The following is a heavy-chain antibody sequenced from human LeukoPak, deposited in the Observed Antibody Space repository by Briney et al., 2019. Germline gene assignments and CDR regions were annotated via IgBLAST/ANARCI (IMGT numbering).Heavy chain of an antibody. CDR3: ARNYD. CDR2: INQDGGEK. J-gene: IGHJ4*02. V-gene: IGHV3-7*04. D-gene: IGHD3-16*01. CDR1: GFTFNNAW. Sequence: PGGSLRLSCAASGFTFNNAWMSWVRQAPGKGLEWVANINQDGGEKYYVDSVKGRFAISRDNAKNSLYLQMNSLRVEDTAVYYCARNYDWGQGTLVTVSS.